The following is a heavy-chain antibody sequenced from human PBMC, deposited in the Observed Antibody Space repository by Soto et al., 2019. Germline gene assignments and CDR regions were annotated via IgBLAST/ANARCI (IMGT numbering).Heavy chain of an antibody. CDR3: VSQRTTVPTQAYFDL. V-gene: IGHV4-39*01. J-gene: IGHJ4*01. CDR1: GGSVTNSSYY. CDR2: VYYRGRS. D-gene: IGHD4-17*01. Sequence: SETLSLTCTVSGGSVTNSSYYWGWIRQSPGKGLEWIGSVYYRGRSYSKSSVKSRVTISVDTSKNRFSLSLNSVTASDTAVYFCVSQRTTVPTQAYFDLWGHGALVTVSS.